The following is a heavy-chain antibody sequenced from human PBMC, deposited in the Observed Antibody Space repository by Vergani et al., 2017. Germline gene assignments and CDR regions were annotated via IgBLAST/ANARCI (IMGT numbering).Heavy chain of an antibody. V-gene: IGHV4-39*01. D-gene: IGHD3-16*01. CDR1: GGSISSSSHF. J-gene: IGHJ6*02. Sequence: QLQLHKSGPELVKPSETLSLTCTLSGGSISSSSHFWGWLRQTPGKGLEWIGSIYYSGSTYYNPSLKSRVSISVDTSKNQFSLKLSSVTAADSAVYYCARHDSGHYDSSYYGLDVWGQGTTVTVSS. CDR3: ARHDSGHYDSSYYGLDV. CDR2: IYYSGST.